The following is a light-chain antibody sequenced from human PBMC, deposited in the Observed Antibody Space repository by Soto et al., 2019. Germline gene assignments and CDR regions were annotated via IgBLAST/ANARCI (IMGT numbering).Light chain of an antibody. CDR3: QQLNAYPLT. J-gene: IGKJ5*01. CDR1: QGTSSY. CDR2: GAS. V-gene: IGKV1-9*01. Sequence: DIPLTQSPSFLSASLGDRVTITCRASQGTSSYLAWFQQKPGRAPKLLIYGASTLQSGVPARFSGSGSGTDFTLTISNLQPEDFATYYCQQLNAYPLTFGQGTRLEI.